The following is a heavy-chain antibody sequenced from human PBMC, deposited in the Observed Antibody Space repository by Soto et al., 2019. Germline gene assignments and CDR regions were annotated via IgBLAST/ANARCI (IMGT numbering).Heavy chain of an antibody. Sequence: QVQLVQSGAEVKKPGASVKVSCKASGDTFTDYYIHWVRQAPGQGLEWMGTVNPSGGHTTYAQHCLGRMTMTRDTSTSTLYMELTSLTSADTAVYDCARGGHVVVVTAALDYWGQGTLVTVPS. D-gene: IGHD2-21*02. CDR1: GDTFTDYY. CDR3: ARGGHVVVVTAALDY. V-gene: IGHV1-46*01. J-gene: IGHJ4*02. CDR2: VNPSGGHT.